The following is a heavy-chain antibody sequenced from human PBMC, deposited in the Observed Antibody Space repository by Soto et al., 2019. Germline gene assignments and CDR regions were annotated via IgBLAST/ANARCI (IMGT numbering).Heavy chain of an antibody. CDR3: AKDPLGRQWLVQQPPGDY. Sequence: GGSLRLSCAASGFTFSSYAMSWVRQAPGKGLEWVSAISGSGGSTYYADSVKGRFTISRDNSKNTLYLQMNSLRAEDTAVYYCAKDPLGRQWLVQQPPGDYWGQGTLVTVSS. J-gene: IGHJ4*02. CDR2: ISGSGGST. D-gene: IGHD6-19*01. V-gene: IGHV3-23*01. CDR1: GFTFSSYA.